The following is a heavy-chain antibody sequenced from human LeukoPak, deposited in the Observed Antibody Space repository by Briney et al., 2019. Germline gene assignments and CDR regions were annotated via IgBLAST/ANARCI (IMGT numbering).Heavy chain of an antibody. Sequence: PGGSLRLSCAASGFTFSSYGMYWVRQAPGKGLEWVAFIRYDGSNKYYADSVKGRFTISRDNSKNTLYLQMNSLRAEDTAVYYCAKERSSGWYDAFDIWGQGTMVTVSS. CDR3: AKERSSGWYDAFDI. CDR2: IRYDGSNK. V-gene: IGHV3-30*02. CDR1: GFTFSSYG. D-gene: IGHD6-19*01. J-gene: IGHJ3*02.